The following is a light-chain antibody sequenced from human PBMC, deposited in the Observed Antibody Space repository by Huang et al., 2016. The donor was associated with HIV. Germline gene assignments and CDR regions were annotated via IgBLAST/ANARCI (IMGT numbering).Light chain of an antibody. CDR2: MAS. J-gene: IGKJ4*01. CDR3: MQSLQSLT. V-gene: IGKV2-28*01. Sequence: DIVMTPSPLSLPVTPGEPASISCRSSQSLVHDNGYSYLDWYLQNPGQSPQVLIYMASVRAPGIPDRFSGGGSGTNFTLEINRVDAEDVGTYYCMQSLQSLTFGGGTRLEIK. CDR1: QSLVHDNGYSY.